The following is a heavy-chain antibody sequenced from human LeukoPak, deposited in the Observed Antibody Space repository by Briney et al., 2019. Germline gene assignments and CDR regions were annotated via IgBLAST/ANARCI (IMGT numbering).Heavy chain of an antibody. Sequence: PGGSLRLSCAASGFTFSNYNMNWVRQAPGKGLEWVSCISGSSSYIYYADSVKGRFTISRDNAKNSLYLQMNSLRAEDTAVYYCARNIPVTRWGYWGQGTLVTVSS. CDR2: ISGSSSYI. D-gene: IGHD2-21*01. V-gene: IGHV3-21*01. CDR3: ARNIPVTRWGY. CDR1: GFTFSNYN. J-gene: IGHJ4*02.